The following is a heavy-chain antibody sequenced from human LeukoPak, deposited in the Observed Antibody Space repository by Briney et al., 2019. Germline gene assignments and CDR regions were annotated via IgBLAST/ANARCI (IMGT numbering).Heavy chain of an antibody. CDR1: GFTFSRSS. D-gene: IGHD5-24*01. J-gene: IGHJ4*02. V-gene: IGHV3-48*02. Sequence: GGSLRLSCVASGFTFSRSSMNWVRQAPGKGLEWISYITPSSSTIHYADSVKGRFTVSRDNAKNSLYLQMNSLRDEDTAVYYCARYSGDGYNKLDYWGQGSLVTVSS. CDR3: ARYSGDGYNKLDY. CDR2: ITPSSSTI.